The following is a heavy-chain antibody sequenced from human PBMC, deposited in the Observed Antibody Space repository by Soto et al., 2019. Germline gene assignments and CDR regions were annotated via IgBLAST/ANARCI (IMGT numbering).Heavy chain of an antibody. CDR1: GYTFSSYA. V-gene: IGHV1-18*01. Sequence: QVQLVQSGAEVKKPGASVKVSCKASGYTFSSYAISWVRQAPGQGLEGMGWIITYNGNTNYAQKLLGRGTRTTDTSTTTAYMDLRSLRSDDTAVYYCARTGPPVDYWGQGTLVTVSS. J-gene: IGHJ4*02. CDR3: ARTGPPVDY. CDR2: IITYNGNT.